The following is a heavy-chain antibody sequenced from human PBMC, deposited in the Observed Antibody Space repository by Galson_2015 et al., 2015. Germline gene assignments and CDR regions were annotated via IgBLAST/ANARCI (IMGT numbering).Heavy chain of an antibody. J-gene: IGHJ3*02. V-gene: IGHV3-30*18. Sequence: SLRLSCAASGFTSSSYGMHWVRQAPGKGLEWVAVISYDGSNKYYADSVKGRFTISRDNSKNTLYLQMNSLRAEDTAVYYCAKKWGGSYSAFDIWGQGTMVTVSS. CDR1: GFTSSSYG. CDR3: AKKWGGSYSAFDI. D-gene: IGHD1-26*01. CDR2: ISYDGSNK.